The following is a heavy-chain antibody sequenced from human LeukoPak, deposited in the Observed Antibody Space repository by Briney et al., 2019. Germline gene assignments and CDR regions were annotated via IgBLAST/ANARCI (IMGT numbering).Heavy chain of an antibody. CDR3: ARVYNWDVGRDFDY. D-gene: IGHD1-1*01. J-gene: IGHJ4*02. V-gene: IGHV1-8*01. CDR1: GYTFTSYD. CDR2: MNPNSGNT. Sequence: SVKVSCKASGYTFTSYDINWVRQATGQGLEWMGWMNPNSGNTGYAQKFQGRVTMTRNTSISTAYMELSSLRSEDTAVYYCARVYNWDVGRDFDYWGQGTLVTVSS.